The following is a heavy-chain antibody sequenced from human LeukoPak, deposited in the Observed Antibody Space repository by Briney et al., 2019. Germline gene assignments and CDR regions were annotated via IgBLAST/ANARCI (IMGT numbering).Heavy chain of an antibody. D-gene: IGHD6-19*01. Sequence: GGSVRLSCAASVFTVSSNYMSWVRQAPGQGLEWVSGMYSAGSTYYADSVKGRFTITRDNSKTTLYLQMNSLRVEYAAVDYCSAVMIYNSGDWSFDYWGQGTLVTVSS. V-gene: IGHV3-53*01. CDR3: SAVMIYNSGDWSFDY. CDR1: VFTVSSNY. J-gene: IGHJ4*02. CDR2: MYSAGST.